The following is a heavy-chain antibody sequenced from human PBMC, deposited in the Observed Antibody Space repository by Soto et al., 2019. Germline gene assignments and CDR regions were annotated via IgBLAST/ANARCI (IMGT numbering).Heavy chain of an antibody. Sequence: SETLSLTCTVSGDSISISTYYWSWIRQPPGKGLEWIGYISYSGSTNYSPSLKSRVTISVDTSMNQFSLKLISVTAADTAVYYCARSYCADRVSCNWFDPSGQAALVTVSS. D-gene: IGHD2-8*01. CDR1: GDSISISTYY. V-gene: IGHV4-61*01. CDR2: ISYSGST. J-gene: IGHJ5*02. CDR3: ARSYCADRVSCNWFDP.